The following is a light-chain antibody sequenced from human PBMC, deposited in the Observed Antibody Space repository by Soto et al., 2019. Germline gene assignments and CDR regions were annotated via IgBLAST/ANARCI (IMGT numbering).Light chain of an antibody. CDR1: RSVVGGFNS. CDR3: SSYTSTMTNV. V-gene: IGLV2-14*03. CDR2: DVV. Sequence: SVLTQPASVSGSPGQSITISCTGTRSVVGGFNSVSWYQLRPGTAPKLILYDVVDRPSGVSYRFSGSKSGNTASLTISGLQAADEADYFCSSYTSTMTNVFGSGTKVTVL. J-gene: IGLJ1*01.